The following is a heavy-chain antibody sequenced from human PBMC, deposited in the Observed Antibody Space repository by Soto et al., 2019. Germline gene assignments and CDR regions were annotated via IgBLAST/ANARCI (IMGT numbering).Heavy chain of an antibody. CDR1: GGTFSSYA. V-gene: IGHV1-69*12. CDR3: ARHVPAAGYYYGMDV. Sequence: QVQLVQSGAEVKKPGSSVKVSCKASGGTFSSYAISWVRQAPGPGLEWMGGIIPIFGTANYAQKFQGRVTITADESTSTAYRELSRLRSEETAVYYCARHVPAAGYYYGMDVWGQGTTVTVSS. J-gene: IGHJ6*02. D-gene: IGHD2-2*01. CDR2: IIPIFGTA.